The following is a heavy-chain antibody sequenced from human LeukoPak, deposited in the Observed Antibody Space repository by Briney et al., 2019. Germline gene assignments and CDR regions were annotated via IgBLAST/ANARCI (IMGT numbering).Heavy chain of an antibody. V-gene: IGHV3-7*01. D-gene: IGHD3-3*01. CDR2: IKQDGSEK. CDR3: ARYPRGFWSGYYTWFDP. Sequence: GGSLRLSCAASGFTFSSYWMSWVRQAPGKGLEWVANIKQDGSEKYYVDSVKGRFTISRDNAKNSLYLQMNSLRAEDTAVYYCARYPRGFWSGYYTWFDPWGQGTLVTVSS. CDR1: GFTFSSYW. J-gene: IGHJ5*02.